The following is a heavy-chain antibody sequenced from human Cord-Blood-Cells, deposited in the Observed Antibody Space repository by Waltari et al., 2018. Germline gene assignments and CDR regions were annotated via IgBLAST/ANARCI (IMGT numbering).Heavy chain of an antibody. CDR3: ARDGSSGWYWFDP. D-gene: IGHD6-19*01. J-gene: IGHJ5*02. V-gene: IGHV1-69*01. Sequence: QVQLVQSGAEVKKPGSSVKVSCKASGGTFSSYAISWVRQAPGQVLEWMGGIIPTLGTANYAKKFQGRVTITADESTSTAYMELSSLRSEDTAVYYCARDGSSGWYWFDPWGQGTLVTVSS. CDR1: GGTFSSYA. CDR2: IIPTLGTA.